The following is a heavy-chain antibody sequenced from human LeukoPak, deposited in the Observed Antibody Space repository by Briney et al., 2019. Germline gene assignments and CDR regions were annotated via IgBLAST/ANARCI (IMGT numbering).Heavy chain of an antibody. J-gene: IGHJ4*02. V-gene: IGHV4-59*01. D-gene: IGHD2-8*01. CDR3: ARVRSGAATNAFDY. CDR2: IFYSGRT. Sequence: XWIGYIFYSGRTDYNPSLKSRVTMSVDTSKNQFSLQLRSVTAADTAVYYCARVRSGAATNAFDYCGQGTLVTVSS.